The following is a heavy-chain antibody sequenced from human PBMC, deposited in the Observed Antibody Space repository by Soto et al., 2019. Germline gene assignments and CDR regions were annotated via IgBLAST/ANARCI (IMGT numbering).Heavy chain of an antibody. CDR1: GYTFTSYD. V-gene: IGHV1-8*01. Sequence: GASVKVSCKASGYTFTSYDINWVRQATGQGLEWMGWMNPNSGNTGYAQKLQGRVTMTRNTSISTAYMELSSLRSEDTAVYYCARVGHDLGQYYDYVWGSYPRFGDAQSFDYWGQGTLVTVSS. CDR2: MNPNSGNT. CDR3: ARVGHDLGQYYDYVWGSYPRFGDAQSFDY. D-gene: IGHD3-16*02. J-gene: IGHJ4*02.